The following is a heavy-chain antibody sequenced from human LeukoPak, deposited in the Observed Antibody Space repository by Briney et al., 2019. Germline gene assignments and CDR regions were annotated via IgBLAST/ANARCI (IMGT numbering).Heavy chain of an antibody. V-gene: IGHV3-66*01. CDR1: GFTVSSSY. D-gene: IGHD1-26*01. J-gene: IGHJ4*02. CDR3: ARSSISSYYED. Sequence: GGALRLSCAGSGFTVSSSYMSWVRQAPGRGLEWVSILYSGGSIFYADSVKGRFTISRDISKNMLHLQMNSLGADDTAVYYCARSSISSYYEDWGQGTLVTVSS. CDR2: LYSGGSI.